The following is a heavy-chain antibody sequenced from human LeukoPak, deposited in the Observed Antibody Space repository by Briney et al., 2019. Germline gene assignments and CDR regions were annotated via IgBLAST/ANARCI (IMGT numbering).Heavy chain of an antibody. J-gene: IGHJ3*02. V-gene: IGHV4-4*02. Sequence: GSLRLSCAASGFTFSSYAMSWVRQPPGKGLEWIGEIYHSGSTNYNPSLKSRVTISVDKSKNQFSLKLSSVTAADTAVYYCAIRSSSWQTDDAFDIWGQGTMVTVSS. CDR1: GFTFSSYAM. CDR2: IYHSGST. D-gene: IGHD6-13*01. CDR3: AIRSSSWQTDDAFDI.